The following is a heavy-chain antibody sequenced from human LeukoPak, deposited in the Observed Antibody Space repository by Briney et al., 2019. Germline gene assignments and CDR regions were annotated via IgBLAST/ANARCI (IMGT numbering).Heavy chain of an antibody. V-gene: IGHV1-69*13. Sequence: ASVKVSCKASGGTFSSYAISWVRQAPGQGLEWMGGIFPIFGTANYAQKFQGRVTITADESTSTAYMELSSLRSEDTAVYYCAREPNYDSSGYSHSHFDYWGQGTLVTVSS. D-gene: IGHD3-22*01. CDR3: AREPNYDSSGYSHSHFDY. CDR2: IFPIFGTA. J-gene: IGHJ4*02. CDR1: GGTFSSYA.